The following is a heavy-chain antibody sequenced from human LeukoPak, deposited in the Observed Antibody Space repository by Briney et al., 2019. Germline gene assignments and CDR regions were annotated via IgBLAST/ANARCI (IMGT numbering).Heavy chain of an antibody. D-gene: IGHD3-22*01. CDR1: GGSFSDYY. V-gene: IGHV4-34*01. CDR2: INHSGST. Sequence: SETLSLTCAVYGGSFSDYYWSWIRQPPGKGLEWIGEINHSGSTNYNPSLKSRVTISVDTSKNQFSLKLSSVTAADTAVYYCARLYYPGAFDIWGQGTMVTVSS. J-gene: IGHJ3*02. CDR3: ARLYYPGAFDI.